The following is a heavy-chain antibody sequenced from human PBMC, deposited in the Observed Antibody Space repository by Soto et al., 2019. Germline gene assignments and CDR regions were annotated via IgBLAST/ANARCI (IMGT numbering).Heavy chain of an antibody. Sequence: QVQLQQWGAGLLKPSETLSLTCAVYGGSFSGYYWSWIRQPPGKGLEWIGEINHSGSTNYNPSLXGRVTITVDTXXNXFCXKLTSVTAADTAVYYCARDRRLITMVRGVSLWFDPWGQGTLVTVSS. CDR1: GGSFSGYY. CDR3: ARDRRLITMVRGVSLWFDP. D-gene: IGHD3-10*01. J-gene: IGHJ5*02. V-gene: IGHV4-34*01. CDR2: INHSGST.